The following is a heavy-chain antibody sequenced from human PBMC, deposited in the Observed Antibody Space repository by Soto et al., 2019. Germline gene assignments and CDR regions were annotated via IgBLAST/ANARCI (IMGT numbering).Heavy chain of an antibody. Sequence: EVQVMESGGDLVQPGGSLRLSCEAAGFTVSRNYMSWVCQAPGKGLECVSVVYTNGNTYFADSVKGRFTVSRDNSRNTLYLQMNSLRVEDTAVYFCARSAAVIVGYAFETWGPGTMVTVSS. CDR3: ARSAAVIVGYAFET. V-gene: IGHV3-66*01. CDR2: VYTNGNT. D-gene: IGHD3-22*01. J-gene: IGHJ3*02. CDR1: GFTVSRNY.